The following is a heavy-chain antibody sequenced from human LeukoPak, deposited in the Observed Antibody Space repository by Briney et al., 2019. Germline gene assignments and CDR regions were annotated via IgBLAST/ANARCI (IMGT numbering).Heavy chain of an antibody. Sequence: PSETLSLTCTVSGGSISSYYWSWIRQPPGKGLEWIGYIYYSGSTNYNPSLKSRVTISVDTSKNQFSLKLSSVTAADTAVYYCAREHRPTPTSLWFGESIGWFDPWGQGTLVTVSS. D-gene: IGHD3-10*01. V-gene: IGHV4-59*01. CDR2: IYYSGST. J-gene: IGHJ5*02. CDR3: AREHRPTPTSLWFGESIGWFDP. CDR1: GGSISSYY.